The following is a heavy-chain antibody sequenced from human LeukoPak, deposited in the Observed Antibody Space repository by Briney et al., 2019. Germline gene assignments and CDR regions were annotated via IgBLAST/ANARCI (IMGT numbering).Heavy chain of an antibody. CDR2: IYTSGST. CDR3: ASMVRGVITGFAFDI. D-gene: IGHD3-10*01. J-gene: IGHJ3*02. V-gene: IGHV4-4*07. CDR1: GGSISSYY. Sequence: SETLSLTCTVSGGSISSYYWSWIRQPAGKGLEWIGRIYTSGSTNYNPSLKSRVTISVDTSKNQFSLKLSSVTAADTAVYYCASMVRGVITGFAFDIWGQGTMVTVSS.